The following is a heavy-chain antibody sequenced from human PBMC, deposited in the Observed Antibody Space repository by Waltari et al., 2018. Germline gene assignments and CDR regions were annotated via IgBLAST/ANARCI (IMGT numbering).Heavy chain of an antibody. CDR1: AGYIDTYY. Sequence: QVQLQESGPGLVRPSETLSLTCTVSAGYIDTYYWTWLRQTPGKGLEWIGYIHRSGATKYNPSLRSRVTISVDTSKNHFSLRLTSVTAADTAVYYCARDTPLPGAPTGGPDALDVWGLGTLVTVSS. J-gene: IGHJ3*01. CDR2: IHRSGAT. D-gene: IGHD1-26*01. CDR3: ARDTPLPGAPTGGPDALDV. V-gene: IGHV4-4*08.